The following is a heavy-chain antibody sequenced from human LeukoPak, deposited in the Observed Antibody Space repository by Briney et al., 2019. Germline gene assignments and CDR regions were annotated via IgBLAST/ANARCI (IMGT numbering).Heavy chain of an antibody. CDR3: ARGDNWNYGIDY. D-gene: IGHD1-7*01. V-gene: IGHV3-48*01. Sequence: PGGSLRLSCVASGFIFSKYNMNWVCQAPGKGLEWVSYISSSTTTIYYADSVKGRFTISRDNAKNSLYLQMNSLRAEDTAVYYCARGDNWNYGIDYWGQGTLVTVSS. J-gene: IGHJ4*02. CDR1: GFIFSKYN. CDR2: ISSSTTTI.